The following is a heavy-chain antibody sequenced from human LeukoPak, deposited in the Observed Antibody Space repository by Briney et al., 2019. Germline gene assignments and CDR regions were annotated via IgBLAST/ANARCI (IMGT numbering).Heavy chain of an antibody. CDR1: GGSISSYY. D-gene: IGHD6-19*01. CDR2: IYYSGGT. CDR3: ARGISVGGSGWYIYYYMDV. V-gene: IGHV4-59*01. Sequence: SETLSLTCTVSGGSISSYYWSWIRQPPGKGLEWIGYIYYSGGTNYNPSLKSRVTTSVDTSKNQFSLKLSSVTAADTAVYYCARGISVGGSGWYIYYYMDVWGKGTTVTVSS. J-gene: IGHJ6*03.